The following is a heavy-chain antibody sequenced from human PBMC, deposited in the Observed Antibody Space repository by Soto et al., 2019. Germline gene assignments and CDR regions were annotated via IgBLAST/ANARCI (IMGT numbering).Heavy chain of an antibody. D-gene: IGHD3-3*01. V-gene: IGHV3-23*01. J-gene: IGHJ3*02. Sequence: GGSLRLSCAASGFTFSSYAMSWVRQAPGKGLEWVSAISGSGGSTYYADSVKGRFTISRDNSKNTLYLQMNSLRAEDTAVYYCAKDKQHPIFEEVAAFDIWGQGTMVTVS. CDR2: ISGSGGST. CDR1: GFTFSSYA. CDR3: AKDKQHPIFEEVAAFDI.